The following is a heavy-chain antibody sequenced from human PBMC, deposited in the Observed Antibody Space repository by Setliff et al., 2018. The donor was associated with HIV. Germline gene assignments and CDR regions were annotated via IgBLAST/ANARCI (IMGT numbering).Heavy chain of an antibody. Sequence: ASVKVSCKVSGYTFTGYYMHWVRQAPGQGLEWMGWINPNSGDTNYAQKFLGRVTVTTNTSISTTYLELKWLTSDDTAVYYCARGGATYTFLMVVGAIRFPNYWGQGTLVTVSS. J-gene: IGHJ4*02. CDR1: GYTFTGYY. CDR3: ARGGATYTFLMVVGAIRFPNY. V-gene: IGHV1-2*02. D-gene: IGHD2-21*01. CDR2: INPNSGDT.